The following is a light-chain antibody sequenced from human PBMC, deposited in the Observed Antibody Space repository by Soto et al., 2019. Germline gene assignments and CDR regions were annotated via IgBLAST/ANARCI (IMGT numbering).Light chain of an antibody. CDR3: QEYGSSQWT. V-gene: IGKV3-20*01. CDR1: QSLTNSR. J-gene: IGKJ1*01. CDR2: AES. Sequence: EIVLTQSPGTLSLSPGARATLSCGASQSLTNSRLAWYQQKPGQAPRILIYAESSRATGIPTRFSGSGSGTDFTLTISSLEPEDFAVYYCQEYGSSQWTCGQGTKVDIK.